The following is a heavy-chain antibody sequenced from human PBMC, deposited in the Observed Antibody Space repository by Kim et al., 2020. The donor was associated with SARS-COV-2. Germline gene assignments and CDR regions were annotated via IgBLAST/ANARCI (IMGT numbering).Heavy chain of an antibody. CDR3: ARAGGGPPYSSSWDPFDY. D-gene: IGHD6-13*01. V-gene: IGHV1-2*02. CDR1: GYTFTGYY. Sequence: ASVKVSCKASGYTFTGYYMHWVRQAPGQGLEWMGWINPNSGGTNYAQKFQGRVTMTRDTSISTAYMELSRLRSDDTAVYYCARAGGGPPYSSSWDPFDYWGQGTLVTVSS. CDR2: INPNSGGT. J-gene: IGHJ4*02.